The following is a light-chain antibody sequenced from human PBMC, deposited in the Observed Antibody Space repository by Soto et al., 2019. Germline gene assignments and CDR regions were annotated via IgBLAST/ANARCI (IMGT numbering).Light chain of an antibody. V-gene: IGLV2-23*02. CDR3: CSYAASSTWV. Sequence: QSVLTQPASVSGSPGQSITISCTGTSSDVASYDLVSWYQHHPGKAPKLMIYEVTKRPSGVSNRFSGSKSGNTASLTISGLQAEDEADYYCCSYAASSTWVFGGGTKLTVL. J-gene: IGLJ3*02. CDR1: SSDVASYDL. CDR2: EVT.